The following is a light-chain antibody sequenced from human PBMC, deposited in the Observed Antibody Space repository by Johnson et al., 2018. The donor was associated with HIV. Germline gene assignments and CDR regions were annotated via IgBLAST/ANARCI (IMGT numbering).Light chain of an antibody. CDR1: SSNIGNNY. CDR2: ENN. Sequence: QSVLTQPHSVSAAPGQKVTISCSGSSSNIGNNYVSWYQQLPGTAPKLLIYENNKRPSGIPDRFSGSKSGTSATLGITGLQTGDEADYYCGTWDSSLSAGRYVFGTGTKVTVL. J-gene: IGLJ1*01. CDR3: GTWDSSLSAGRYV. V-gene: IGLV1-51*02.